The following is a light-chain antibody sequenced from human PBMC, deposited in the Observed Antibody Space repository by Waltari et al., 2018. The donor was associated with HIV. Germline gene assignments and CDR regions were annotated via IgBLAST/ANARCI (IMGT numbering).Light chain of an antibody. Sequence: IQMTQSPSSLSASVGDRVTITCRASQNIRNYLNWYQQKPGKAPKLLIYAASSLESGVPSRFSGGGSATDFTLTISSLQPEDFATYYGQESYSTLRTFGQGTKVEIK. J-gene: IGKJ1*01. CDR2: AAS. CDR3: QESYSTLRT. V-gene: IGKV1-39*01. CDR1: QNIRNY.